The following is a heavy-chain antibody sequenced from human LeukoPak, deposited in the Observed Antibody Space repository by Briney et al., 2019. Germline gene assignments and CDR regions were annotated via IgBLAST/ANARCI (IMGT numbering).Heavy chain of an antibody. Sequence: GGSLRLAFAASGFTFSNYWMHWVRQAPGKGLVWVSYVNVNGRSAASADSVEGRFTVSRNNAMKTLYLQMNSLRVDDTGVYYCAKESRLYSSSSFDYWGQGTLVTVSS. CDR2: VNVNGRSA. CDR1: GFTFSNYW. V-gene: IGHV3-74*01. J-gene: IGHJ4*02. CDR3: AKESRLYSSSSFDY. D-gene: IGHD6-6*01.